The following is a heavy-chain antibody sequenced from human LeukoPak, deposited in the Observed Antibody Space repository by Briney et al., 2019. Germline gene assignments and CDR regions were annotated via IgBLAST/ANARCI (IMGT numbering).Heavy chain of an antibody. CDR2: ISAYNGNT. J-gene: IGHJ6*02. CDR1: GYTFTSYG. CDR3: AREGMGIAAAGTAPALYYYGMDV. V-gene: IGHV1-18*01. D-gene: IGHD6-13*01. Sequence: GVSVKVSCKASGYTFTSYGISWVRQAPGQGLEWMGWISAYNGNTNYAQKLQGRVTMTTDTSTSTAYMELRSLRSDDTAVYYCAREGMGIAAAGTAPALYYYGMDVWGQGTTVTVSS.